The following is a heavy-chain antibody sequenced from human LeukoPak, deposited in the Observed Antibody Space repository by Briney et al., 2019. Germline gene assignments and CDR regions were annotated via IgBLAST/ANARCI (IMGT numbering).Heavy chain of an antibody. CDR2: ISYDGSNK. Sequence: GGSLRLSCAASGFTFSSYGMHWVRQAPGKGLEWVAVISYDGSNKYYADSVKGRFTISRDNSKNTLYLQMNSLRAEDTAVYYCAKEQGLRLGELSSSFDYWGQGTLVTVSS. D-gene: IGHD3-16*02. CDR1: GFTFSSYG. J-gene: IGHJ4*02. CDR3: AKEQGLRLGELSSSFDY. V-gene: IGHV3-30*18.